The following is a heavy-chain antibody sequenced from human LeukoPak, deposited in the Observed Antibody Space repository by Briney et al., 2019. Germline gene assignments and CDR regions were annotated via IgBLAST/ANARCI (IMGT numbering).Heavy chain of an antibody. CDR2: IYYSGST. CDR1: GGSISSYY. V-gene: IGHV4-59*01. J-gene: IGHJ4*02. D-gene: IGHD5-12*01. CDR3: ARGRGYDSDY. Sequence: KTSETLSLTCTVSGGSISSYYWSWIRQPPGKGLEWIGYIYYSGSTNYNPSLKSRVTISVDTSKNQFSLKLSSVTAADTAVYYCARGRGYDSDYWGQGTLVTVSS.